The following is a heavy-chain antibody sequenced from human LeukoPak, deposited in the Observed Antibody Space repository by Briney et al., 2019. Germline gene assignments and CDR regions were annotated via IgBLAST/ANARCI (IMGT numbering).Heavy chain of an antibody. CDR3: ARHGSRNWFDP. CDR1: GGSISTYY. CDR2: IYYTGST. J-gene: IGHJ5*02. Sequence: SETLSLTFTVSGGSISTYYWTWIRQPPGKGLEWIGYIYYTGSTNYNPSLKSRVTISVDTSKNQFSLKLSSVTAADTAVYYCARHGSRNWFDPWGRDPWSPSPQ. V-gene: IGHV4-59*08. D-gene: IGHD3-10*01.